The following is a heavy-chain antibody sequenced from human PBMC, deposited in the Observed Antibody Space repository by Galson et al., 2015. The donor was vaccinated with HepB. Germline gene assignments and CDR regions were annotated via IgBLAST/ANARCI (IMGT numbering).Heavy chain of an antibody. Sequence: SLRLSCAASGITLSDYNMNWIRQAPGKGLEWVSYISSSSHYTTYADSVRGRFTISRDNSKNTLYLQMNSLRAEDTAFHYCAKDRVLVVYASGGITNWGQGTLVTVSP. CDR2: ISSSSHYT. CDR1: GITLSDYN. J-gene: IGHJ4*02. CDR3: AKDRVLVVYASGGITN. V-gene: IGHV3-11*06. D-gene: IGHD2-8*02.